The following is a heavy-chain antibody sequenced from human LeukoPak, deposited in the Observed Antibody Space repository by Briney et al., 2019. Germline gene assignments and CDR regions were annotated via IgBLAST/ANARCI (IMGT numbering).Heavy chain of an antibody. D-gene: IGHD3-16*02. CDR3: ARGLITDWGSYRSDVNNWFDP. CDR2: ISAYNGNT. J-gene: IGHJ5*02. CDR1: GFTFTSYG. V-gene: IGHV1-18*01. Sequence: ASVKVSCKASGFTFTSYGISWARQAPGQGLEWMGWISAYNGNTNYAQKLQGRVTMTTDTSTSTAYMELRSLRSDDTAVYYCARGLITDWGSYRSDVNNWFDPWGQGTLVTVSS.